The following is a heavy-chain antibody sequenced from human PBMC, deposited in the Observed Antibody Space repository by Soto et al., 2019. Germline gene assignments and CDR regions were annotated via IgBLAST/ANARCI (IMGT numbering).Heavy chain of an antibody. CDR3: AKDRHPDGIWTFDY. J-gene: IGHJ4*02. Sequence: GGSLRLSCAASGFSFSGYTMSWVRQAQGKGLEWISGINGGGGTTYYADSVKGRFTISRDDSENILYLQMNSPRAEDTAIYYCAKDRHPDGIWTFDYWGRGTLVTVSS. V-gene: IGHV3-23*01. D-gene: IGHD3-9*01. CDR2: INGGGGTT. CDR1: GFSFSGYT.